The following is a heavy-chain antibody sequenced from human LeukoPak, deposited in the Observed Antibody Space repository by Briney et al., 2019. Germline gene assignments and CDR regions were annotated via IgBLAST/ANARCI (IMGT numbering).Heavy chain of an antibody. CDR1: GGSISSYY. CDR3: ARGPPPYTDYYYYMDV. CDR2: IYTSGST. J-gene: IGHJ6*03. D-gene: IGHD2-2*02. Sequence: PSETLSLTCTVSGGSISSYYWSWIRQPAGKGLEWIGRIYTSGSTNYNPSLKSRVTMSVDTSKNQFSLKLSSVTAADTAVYYCARGPPPYTDYYYYMDVWGKGTTVTVSS. V-gene: IGHV4-4*07.